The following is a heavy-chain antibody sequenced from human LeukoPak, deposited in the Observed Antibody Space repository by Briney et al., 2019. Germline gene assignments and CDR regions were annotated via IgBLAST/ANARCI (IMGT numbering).Heavy chain of an antibody. CDR2: INHSGST. Sequence: SETLSLTCAVYGGSFSGYYWSWIRQPPGKGLEWIGEINHSGSTNYNPSLKSRVTISVDTSKNQFSLKLSSVTAADTAVYYCARGQKWLQLRGRVGPWGQGTLVTVSS. D-gene: IGHD5-12*01. V-gene: IGHV4-34*01. CDR3: ARGQKWLQLRGRVGP. J-gene: IGHJ5*02. CDR1: GGSFSGYY.